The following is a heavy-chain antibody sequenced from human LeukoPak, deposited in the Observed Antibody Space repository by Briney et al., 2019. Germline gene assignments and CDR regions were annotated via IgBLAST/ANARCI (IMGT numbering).Heavy chain of an antibody. V-gene: IGHV3-21*01. Sequence: GGSVRLSCAASGFIFSSYSMSWVRQAPGKGLEWVSFISLSSSSIFHTDSVKGRFTISRDNAKNSLFLQMNSLRAEDTAVYYCAREENYGDYYYWGQGTLVTVST. CDR1: GFIFSSYS. CDR3: AREENYGDYYY. J-gene: IGHJ4*02. D-gene: IGHD4-17*01. CDR2: ISLSSSSI.